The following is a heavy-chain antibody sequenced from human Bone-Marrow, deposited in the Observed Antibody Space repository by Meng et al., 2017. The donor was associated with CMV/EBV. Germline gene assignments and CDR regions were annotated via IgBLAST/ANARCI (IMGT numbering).Heavy chain of an antibody. D-gene: IGHD6-19*01. CDR3: VRSSGWSLFDY. CDR1: GFTFSDYY. CDR2: VNSKNEAT. Sequence: QVQLVQSVAEMKKPGASVKVSCTTSGFTFSDYYIHWVRQAPGQGLEWMGWVNSKNEATNYARKFQGRVSMTRDTSISTAHMELSRLMSDDTAVYYCVRSSGWSLFDYWGQGTLVTVSS. J-gene: IGHJ4*02. V-gene: IGHV1-2*02.